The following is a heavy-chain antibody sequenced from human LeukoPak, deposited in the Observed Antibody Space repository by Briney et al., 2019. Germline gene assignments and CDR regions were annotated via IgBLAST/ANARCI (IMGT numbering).Heavy chain of an antibody. CDR2: IYYSGST. D-gene: IGHD3-22*01. J-gene: IGHJ4*02. CDR3: ARGDYDSSGPNY. CDR1: GGSISSYF. V-gene: IGHV4-59*01. Sequence: PSETLSLTCTVSGGSISSYFWSWIRQPPGKGLEWIGYIYYSGSTNYNPSLKSRVTISVDTSKNQFSLKLSSVTAADTAVYYCARGDYDSSGPNYWGQGTLVTVSS.